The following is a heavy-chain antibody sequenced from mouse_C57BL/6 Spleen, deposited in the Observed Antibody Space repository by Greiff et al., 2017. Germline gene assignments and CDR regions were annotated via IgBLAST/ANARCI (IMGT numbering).Heavy chain of an antibody. CDR1: GYTFTSYW. CDR2: IHPNSGST. D-gene: IGHD1-1*01. Sequence: QVQLQQPGAELVKPGASVKLSCKASGYTFTSYWMHWVKQRPGQGLEWIGMIHPNSGSTNYNEKFKSKATLTVDKSSSTAYMQLSSLTSEDSAVYYCASITTVVATDVDVWGTGTTVTVSS. J-gene: IGHJ1*03. CDR3: ASITTVVATDVDV. V-gene: IGHV1-64*01.